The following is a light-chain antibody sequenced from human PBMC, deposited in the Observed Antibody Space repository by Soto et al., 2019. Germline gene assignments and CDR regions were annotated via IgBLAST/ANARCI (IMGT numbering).Light chain of an antibody. CDR2: GAS. J-gene: IGKJ2*01. Sequence: EIVMTQSPATLSVSPGERATVSCRASQSVSSNLAWYQQKPGQAPRLLIYGASTRATGIPARFSGSGSGTGFTLTVSGLQSEDFAVYFCQQYNNWPYTFGQGTNLEIK. V-gene: IGKV3-15*01. CDR3: QQYNNWPYT. CDR1: QSVSSN.